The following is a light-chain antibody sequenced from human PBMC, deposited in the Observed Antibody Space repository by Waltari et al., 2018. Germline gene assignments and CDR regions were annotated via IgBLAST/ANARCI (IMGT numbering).Light chain of an antibody. Sequence: QSALTHTASVSGSPAQSITISCTGTRTDVGSYQHVSWYQPNPGKAPKVMIYDVSNRPSGVSNRFSGSKSGNTAYLSITGLQAEEEADYYCSSFTTSSTYVFGTGTKVTVL. CDR3: SSFTTSSTYV. CDR1: RTDVGSYQH. J-gene: IGLJ1*01. V-gene: IGLV2-14*03. CDR2: DVS.